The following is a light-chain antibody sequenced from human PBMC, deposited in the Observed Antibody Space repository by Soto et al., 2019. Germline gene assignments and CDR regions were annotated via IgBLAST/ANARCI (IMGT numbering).Light chain of an antibody. J-gene: IGKJ5*01. V-gene: IGKV1-5*03. CDR2: KAS. CDR3: QQYHSYPLT. Sequence: DIQMTQSPSTLSASVGERVTITCRASQSISARLAWYQQKPGKAPKLLIYKASNVESGVPSRFSGSGSGTEFTLTISSLQPDDFATYYCQQYHSYPLTFGQGTRLEIK. CDR1: QSISAR.